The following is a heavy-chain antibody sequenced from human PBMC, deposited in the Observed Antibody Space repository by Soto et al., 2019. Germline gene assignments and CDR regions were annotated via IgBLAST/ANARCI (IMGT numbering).Heavy chain of an antibody. J-gene: IGHJ4*02. D-gene: IGHD3-10*01. CDR2: ILHTGGT. V-gene: IGHV4-30-2*01. CDR1: GGSIGGGGFS. Sequence: SETLSLTCAVSGGSIGGGGFSWGWIRQPPGKGLEWIGYILHTGGTQYNPSLKSRVSMSVDKSKNQFSLHLASVTAADTAVYYCARLQFGEGFDYWGRGALVTVSS. CDR3: ARLQFGEGFDY.